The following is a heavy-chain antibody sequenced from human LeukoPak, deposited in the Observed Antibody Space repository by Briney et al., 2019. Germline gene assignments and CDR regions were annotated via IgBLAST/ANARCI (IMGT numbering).Heavy chain of an antibody. Sequence: PSETLSLTCTVSGGSISSGDYYWSWIRQPPGKGLEWIAYMYYGGSTYYNPSLKSRVTVSADTSKNQLSLKLSSVTAADTAVYYCARPYYYDSRIDPWGQGILVTVSS. V-gene: IGHV4-30-4*01. D-gene: IGHD3-22*01. CDR1: GGSISSGDYY. CDR3: ARPYYYDSRIDP. CDR2: MYYGGST. J-gene: IGHJ5*02.